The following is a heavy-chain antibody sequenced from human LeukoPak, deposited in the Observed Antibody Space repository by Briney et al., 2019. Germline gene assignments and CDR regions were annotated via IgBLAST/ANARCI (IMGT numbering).Heavy chain of an antibody. CDR2: IDPSDSYT. CDR3: ARGGKSAYGWFDP. J-gene: IGHJ5*02. D-gene: IGHD5-12*01. CDR1: GYSFTNYW. V-gene: IGHV5-10-1*01. Sequence: GESLKISCKGSGYSFTNYWIGWVRQMPGKGLEWMGTIDPSDSYTNYSPSFQGHVTISADKSISTAYLQWSSLKASDTAMYYCARGGKSAYGWFDPWGQGAVVTVSS.